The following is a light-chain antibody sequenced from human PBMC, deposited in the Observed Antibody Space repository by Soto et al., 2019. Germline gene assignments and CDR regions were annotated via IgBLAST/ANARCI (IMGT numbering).Light chain of an antibody. CDR3: QQYNKWPLT. Sequence: EIVMTQSPATLSVSQGERATLSCRASENVSSNLAWYQQKPGQAPRLLIYSASARATGIPARFSGSGSGTEFTLTISSLQSEDFAVYYCQQYNKWPLTFGGGTKVGIK. CDR2: SAS. CDR1: ENVSSN. V-gene: IGKV3-15*01. J-gene: IGKJ4*01.